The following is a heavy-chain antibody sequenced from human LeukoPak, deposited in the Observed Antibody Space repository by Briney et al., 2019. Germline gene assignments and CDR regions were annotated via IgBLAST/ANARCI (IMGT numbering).Heavy chain of an antibody. CDR2: INPNSGGT. J-gene: IGHJ6*03. CDR3: ARLYSGYGNYYYYMDV. D-gene: IGHD5-12*01. CDR1: GYTFTDYY. Sequence: ASVKVSCKASGYTFTDYYMHWVRQAPGQGLEWMGWINPNSGGTNYAQKFQGRVTMTRDTSINTAYMELSSLRSDDTAVYYCARLYSGYGNYYYYMDVWGKGTTVTVSS. V-gene: IGHV1-2*02.